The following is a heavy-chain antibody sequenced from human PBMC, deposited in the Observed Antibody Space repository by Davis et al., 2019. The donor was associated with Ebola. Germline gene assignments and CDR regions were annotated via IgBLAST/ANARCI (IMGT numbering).Heavy chain of an antibody. V-gene: IGHV3-74*01. CDR2: INSDGSIT. CDR1: GFTFSTYW. D-gene: IGHD6-19*01. J-gene: IGHJ4*02. CDR3: ADLGSGGPDY. Sequence: GESLKISCAASGFTFSTYWMHWVRQAPGKGLVWVSRINSDGSITSYADSVKGRFTISRDNVKNTLYLQMNSLRAEDTAVYYCADLGSGGPDYWGQGTLVTVSS.